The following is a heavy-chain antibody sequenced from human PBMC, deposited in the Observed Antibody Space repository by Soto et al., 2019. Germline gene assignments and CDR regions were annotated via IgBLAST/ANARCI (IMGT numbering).Heavy chain of an antibody. CDR3: ARHEGWTGPDQ. V-gene: IGHV4-4*02. D-gene: IGHD2-8*02. CDR2: IFHDGNT. Sequence: PSGTLSLTCAVSGASIGSGGWWSWVRQPPGKGLEWIAEIFHDGNTNYSPSLKSRVTISVDKSQNQFSLNVYSVTAADTAVYYCARHEGWTGPDQWGQGTLVTVSS. CDR1: GASIGSGGW. J-gene: IGHJ5*02.